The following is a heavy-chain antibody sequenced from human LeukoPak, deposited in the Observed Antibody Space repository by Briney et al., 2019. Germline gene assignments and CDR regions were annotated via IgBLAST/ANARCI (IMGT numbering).Heavy chain of an antibody. CDR3: AKGYDFWSGYRFDY. V-gene: IGHV3-33*06. J-gene: IGHJ4*02. D-gene: IGHD3-3*01. CDR1: GFTFSSYG. Sequence: GGSLRLSCAASGFTFSSYGMHWVRQAPGKGLEWVAVIWYDGSNKYYADSVKGRFTISRDNSKNTLYLQMNSLRAEDTAVYYCAKGYDFWSGYRFDYWGQGTLVTVSS. CDR2: IWYDGSNK.